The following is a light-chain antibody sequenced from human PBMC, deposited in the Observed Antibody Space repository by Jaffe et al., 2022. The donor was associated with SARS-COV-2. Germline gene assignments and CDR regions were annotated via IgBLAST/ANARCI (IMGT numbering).Light chain of an antibody. CDR3: QSYDSSLSGYV. CDR2: NNS. J-gene: IGLJ1*01. Sequence: QSVLTQPPSVSGAPGQRVTISCTGSSSNIGADYDVQWYQQVPGRAPKLLIYNNSDRPSGVPERFSGSKSGTSASLAISGLQAEDEADYYCQSYDSSLSGYVFGTGTKVIVL. CDR1: SSNIGADYD. V-gene: IGLV1-40*01.